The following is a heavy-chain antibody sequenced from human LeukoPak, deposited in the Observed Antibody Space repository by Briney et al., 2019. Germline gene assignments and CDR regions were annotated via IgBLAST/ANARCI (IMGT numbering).Heavy chain of an antibody. V-gene: IGHV3-7*01. CDR3: VWWELDSCQYYYIDV. J-gene: IGHJ6*03. CDR2: IKQDGSSK. D-gene: IGHD2-21*01. CDR1: GFSSIYYW. Sequence: GGSLRLTCAAPGFSSIYYWMGWVRQAPGQGLEWVANIKQDGSSKYFAGSVKGRTTISRDNARNSLSLQMDNLRVEDTAVYYCVWWELDSCQYYYIDVWGKGTTVTVFS.